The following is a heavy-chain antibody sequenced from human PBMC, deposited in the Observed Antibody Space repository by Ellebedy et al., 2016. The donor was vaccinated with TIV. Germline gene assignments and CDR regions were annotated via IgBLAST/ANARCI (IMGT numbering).Heavy chain of an antibody. V-gene: IGHV2-5*02. J-gene: IGHJ5*02. CDR1: GFSLTSGGVS. D-gene: IGHD3-10*01. Sequence: SGPTLVXPTQTLTLTCTFSGFSLTSGGVSVGWIRQPPGKALEWLALIFWDGDKRYSPSLKSRLTITEDTSKNQVVLTMTNMDPVDTATYFCAHRGVYGSFDPWGQGTLVTVSS. CDR3: AHRGVYGSFDP. CDR2: IFWDGDK.